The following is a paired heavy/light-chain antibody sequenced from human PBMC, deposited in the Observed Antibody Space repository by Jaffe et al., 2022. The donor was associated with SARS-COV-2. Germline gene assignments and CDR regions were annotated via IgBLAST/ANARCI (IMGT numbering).Light chain of an antibody. CDR1: QSVSSDQ. J-gene: IGKJ1*01. Sequence: EIVLTQSPGTLSLSPGERATLSCRASQSVSSDQLAWYQQKPGQAPRLLIYRASSRATGIPDRFSGSGSGTDFTLTISRLEPEDFAVYYCQQFGSSPGWTFGQGTKVEIK. V-gene: IGKV3-20*01. CDR2: RAS. CDR3: QQFGSSPGWT.
Heavy chain of an antibody. CDR1: GFTFSNAW. Sequence: EAQLVESGGGLVKPGGSLRLSCAASGFTFSNAWMRWVRQAPGQGLEWVGRIRSNTAGGTADYAAPVKGRFTVSRDDSKNTLYLQMNSLKTEDTAVYYCTATCHSDSSGCYWGQGTLVSVSS. J-gene: IGHJ4*02. CDR3: TATCHSDSSGCY. CDR2: IRSNTAGGTA. V-gene: IGHV3-15*01. D-gene: IGHD3-22*01.